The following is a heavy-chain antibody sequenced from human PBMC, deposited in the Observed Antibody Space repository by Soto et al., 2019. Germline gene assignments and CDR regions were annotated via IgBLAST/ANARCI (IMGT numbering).Heavy chain of an antibody. CDR1: GGSISRYY. CDR3: ARSPNYHYYRFDV. J-gene: IGHJ6*02. D-gene: IGHD3-10*01. Sequence: SETLSLTCTVSGGSISRYYWSWIRQPPGKGLEWIGYIYYSGSTNYNPSLKSRVTISVDTSKNQFSLKLSSVTAADTAEYYCARSPNYHYYRFDVWGQGTTVTVSS. V-gene: IGHV4-59*01. CDR2: IYYSGST.